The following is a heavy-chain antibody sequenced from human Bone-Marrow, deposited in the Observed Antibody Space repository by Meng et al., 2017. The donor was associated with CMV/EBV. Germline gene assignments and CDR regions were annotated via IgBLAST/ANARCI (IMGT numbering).Heavy chain of an antibody. Sequence: GESLKISCAVSGFTFSNYAMSWIRQAPGKGLEWVSAITASGGSTYYADSVKGRFTISRDNSKDTLYLQMNSLRAEDTAVYYCARDVRITIFGVVIGSYAADYWGQGTRVTVSS. V-gene: IGHV3-23*01. CDR3: ARDVRITIFGVVIGSYAADY. CDR1: GFTFSNYA. CDR2: ITASGGST. D-gene: IGHD3-3*01. J-gene: IGHJ4*02.